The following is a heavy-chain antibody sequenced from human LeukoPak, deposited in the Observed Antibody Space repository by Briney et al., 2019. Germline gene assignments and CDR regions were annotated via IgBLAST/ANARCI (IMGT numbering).Heavy chain of an antibody. Sequence: SVKVSCKASGGTFSSYAISWVRQAPGQGLEWMGRIIPILGIANYAQKFQGRVTITADKSTSTAYMELSSLRTEDTALYYCAKADCSSSSCYTVDFWGQGTLVTVSS. CDR2: IIPILGIA. J-gene: IGHJ4*02. CDR1: GGTFSSYA. D-gene: IGHD2-2*02. CDR3: AKADCSSSSCYTVDF. V-gene: IGHV1-69*04.